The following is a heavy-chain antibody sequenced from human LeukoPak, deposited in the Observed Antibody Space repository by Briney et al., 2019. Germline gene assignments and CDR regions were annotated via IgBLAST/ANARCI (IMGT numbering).Heavy chain of an antibody. Sequence: PGGSLRLSCAASGFTFSNYAMSWVRQAPGKGLEWVSAISGSGGNTYYADSVKGRFTISRDNSKNTLYLQMNSLRVEDTAVYYCAKGGDYYGSGSYYDYWGQGTLVAVSS. CDR1: GFTFSNYA. J-gene: IGHJ4*02. D-gene: IGHD3-10*01. V-gene: IGHV3-23*01. CDR3: AKGGDYYGSGSYYDY. CDR2: ISGSGGNT.